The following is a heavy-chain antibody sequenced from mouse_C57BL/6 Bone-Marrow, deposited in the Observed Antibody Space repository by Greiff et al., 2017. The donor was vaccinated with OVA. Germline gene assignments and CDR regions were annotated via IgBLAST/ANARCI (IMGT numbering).Heavy chain of an antibody. CDR1: GYTFTDYE. Sequence: VQLQQSGAELVRPGASVTLSCKASGYTFTDYEMHWVKQTPVHGLEWIGAIDPETGGTAYNQKVKGKAILPADKSSSTAYMALRSLTSEDSAVYYFTRGYSNYYAMDYWGQGTSVTVSS. CDR2: IDPETGGT. J-gene: IGHJ4*01. D-gene: IGHD2-5*01. CDR3: TRGYSNYYAMDY. V-gene: IGHV1-15*01.